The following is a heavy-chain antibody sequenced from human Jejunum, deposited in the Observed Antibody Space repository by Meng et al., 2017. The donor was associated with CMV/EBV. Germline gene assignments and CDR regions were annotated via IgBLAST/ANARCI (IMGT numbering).Heavy chain of an antibody. CDR1: FTVRTKY. CDR2: MYSGSST. J-gene: IGHJ6*02. V-gene: IGHV3-66*02. Sequence: FTVRTKYVNWVRQAAGTGLGWVSVMYSGSSTYYATTVKGRFIVSRDKSKNTMYLQMNSLRAEDTAVYYCARVGFLQSVDYYYGMDVWGQGTTVTVSS. CDR3: ARVGFLQSVDYYYGMDV. D-gene: IGHD2-2*01.